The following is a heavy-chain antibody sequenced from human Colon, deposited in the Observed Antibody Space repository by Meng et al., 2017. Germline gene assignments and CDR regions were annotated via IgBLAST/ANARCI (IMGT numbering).Heavy chain of an antibody. CDR2: IYHGGNT. CDR3: SRGVVAGAMVWFDP. J-gene: IGHJ5*02. D-gene: IGHD2-2*01. CDR1: GGSINSSNW. V-gene: IGHV4-4*02. Sequence: QVQLQESGPGLVKPSGTLSLTCAVSGGSINSSNWWRWVRQPPGKGLEWLGEIYHGGNTNYNPSLKSRVTLSLDKSKNQFSLRLTSVTAADTAMYYFSRGVVAGAMVWFDPWGPGTLVTVSS.